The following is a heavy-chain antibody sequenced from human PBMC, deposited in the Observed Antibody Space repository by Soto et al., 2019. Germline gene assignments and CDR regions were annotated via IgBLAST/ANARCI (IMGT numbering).Heavy chain of an antibody. J-gene: IGHJ6*02. D-gene: IGHD6-19*01. CDR2: TSAYKGNT. V-gene: IGHV1-18*01. Sequence: QVQLVQSGAEVKKPGASVKVSCKASGYTFTSYVITGVRQAPGQGLEWMGWTSAYKGNTNYAQKLQGRVTMTPDTSTSTAYMELRSLRSDDTAVYYCARRQWLVGGYYYGMDVWGQGTTVTVSS. CDR1: GYTFTSYV. CDR3: ARRQWLVGGYYYGMDV.